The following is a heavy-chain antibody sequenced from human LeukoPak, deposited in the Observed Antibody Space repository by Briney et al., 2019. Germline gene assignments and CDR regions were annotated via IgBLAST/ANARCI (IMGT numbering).Heavy chain of an antibody. V-gene: IGHV5-51*01. CDR3: ARLEEVVAATAYY. D-gene: IGHD2-15*01. Sequence: GESLEISCKGSGYSFTSYWIGWGRQMPGKGLEGMGIIYPGDSDTRYSPSFQGQVTISADKSISTAYLQWSSLKASDTAMYYCARLEEVVAATAYYWGQGTLVTVSS. J-gene: IGHJ4*02. CDR2: IYPGDSDT. CDR1: GYSFTSYW.